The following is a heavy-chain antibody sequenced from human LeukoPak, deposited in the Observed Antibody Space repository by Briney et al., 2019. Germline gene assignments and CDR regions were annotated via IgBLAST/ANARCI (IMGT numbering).Heavy chain of an antibody. CDR2: ISSSGSTI. V-gene: IGHV3-11*01. Sequence: PGGSLRLSCAASGFTFSDYYMSWIRQAPGKGLEWVSYISSSGSTIYYADSVKGRFTISRDNAKNSLYLQMNSLRAEDTAVYYCARDRGDYYDSSGYKYYFDYWGQGTLVTVSS. CDR3: ARDRGDYYDSSGYKYYFDY. D-gene: IGHD3-22*01. CDR1: GFTFSDYY. J-gene: IGHJ4*02.